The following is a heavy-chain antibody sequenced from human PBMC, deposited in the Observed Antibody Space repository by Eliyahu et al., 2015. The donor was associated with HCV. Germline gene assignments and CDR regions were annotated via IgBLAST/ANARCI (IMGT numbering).Heavy chain of an antibody. V-gene: IGHV4-39*01. J-gene: IGHJ4*02. Sequence: QLQLQESGPGLVKPSETLSLTCTVSGGSISSSSYYWGWIRQPPGKGLEWIGSIYYSGSTYYNPSLKSRVTISVDTSKNQFSLKLSSVTAADTAVYYXANIAVAGRPPNDYWGQGTLVTVSS. CDR1: GGSISSSSYY. D-gene: IGHD6-19*01. CDR3: ANIAVAGRPPNDY. CDR2: IYYSGST.